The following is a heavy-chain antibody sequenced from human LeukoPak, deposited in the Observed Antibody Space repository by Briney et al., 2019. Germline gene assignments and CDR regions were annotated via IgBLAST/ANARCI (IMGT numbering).Heavy chain of an antibody. CDR1: GASINSYY. V-gene: IGHV4-4*09. CDR2: IYTSETT. CDR3: ARHRSPSSLSYFDI. D-gene: IGHD6-19*01. Sequence: SETLSLTCTASGASINSYYWSWIRQPPGKGLEWIGYIYTSETTKYNPSLRSRVSISIDTSKNQFSLRLSSMTAADTAVYYCARHRSPSSLSYFDIWGQGTLVIVSS. J-gene: IGHJ4*02.